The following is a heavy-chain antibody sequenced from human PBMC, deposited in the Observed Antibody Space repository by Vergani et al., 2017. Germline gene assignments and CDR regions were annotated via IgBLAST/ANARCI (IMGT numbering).Heavy chain of an antibody. J-gene: IGHJ2*01. CDR2: IKWNSDSI. CDR3: VKDIAASGNYWYFDL. CDR1: GFTFDDYA. D-gene: IGHD6-13*01. Sequence: EVQLVESGGGLVQPGRSLRLFCAASGFTFDDYAMHWVRQAPGKGLEWVSGIKWNSDSIAYADSVKGRFTISRDNDKNSLYLQMNSLRAEDTALYYCVKDIAASGNYWYFDLWGRGTLVTVSS. V-gene: IGHV3-9*01.